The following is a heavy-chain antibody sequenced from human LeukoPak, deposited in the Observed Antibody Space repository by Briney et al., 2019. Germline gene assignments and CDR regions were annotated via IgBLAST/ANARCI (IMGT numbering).Heavy chain of an antibody. D-gene: IGHD4-17*01. J-gene: IGHJ4*02. CDR2: IKSKAHGGTT. CDR3: TEILFDYGDYFDY. V-gene: IGHV3-15*01. Sequence: GGSLRLSCAASGFTFENAWISWVRQAPGKGLEWVGRIKSKAHGGTTDYAAPVKDRFTISRDDSKNTLYLQMNSLKTEDTAVYYCTEILFDYGDYFDYWGQGTLVTVSS. CDR1: GFTFENAW.